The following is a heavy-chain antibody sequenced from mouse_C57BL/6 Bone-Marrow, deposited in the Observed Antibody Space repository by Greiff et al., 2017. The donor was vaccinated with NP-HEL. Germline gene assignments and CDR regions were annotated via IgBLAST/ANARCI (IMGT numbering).Heavy chain of an antibody. Sequence: EVHLVESGGGLVKPGGSLKLSCAASGFTFSSYAMSWVHQTPEKRLEWVATISDGGSYTYYPDNVKGRFTISRDNAKNNLYLQMSHLKSEDTAMYYCARDYYGSSYWYFDVWGTGTTVTVSS. J-gene: IGHJ1*03. CDR3: ARDYYGSSYWYFDV. CDR2: ISDGGSYT. D-gene: IGHD1-1*01. V-gene: IGHV5-4*01. CDR1: GFTFSSYA.